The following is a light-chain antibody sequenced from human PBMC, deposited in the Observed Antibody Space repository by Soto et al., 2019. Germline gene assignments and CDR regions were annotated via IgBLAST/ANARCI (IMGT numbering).Light chain of an antibody. CDR3: ATWDDALTDFWV. V-gene: IGLV1-47*02. CDR1: GSNIGSNG. CDR2: DTD. Sequence: QSVLTQPPSVSGTPGQRITISCSGAGSNIGSNGVHWCQQLPGTAPKLLIYDTDQRPSGVPDRFSGSKSGTSASLAISGLRSADEADYYCATWDDALTDFWVFGGGTKLTVL. J-gene: IGLJ3*02.